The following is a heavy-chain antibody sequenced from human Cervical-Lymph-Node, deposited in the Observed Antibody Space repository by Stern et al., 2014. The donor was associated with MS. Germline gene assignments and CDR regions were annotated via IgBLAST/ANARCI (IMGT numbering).Heavy chain of an antibody. Sequence: QLQLQESGPGLVKPSQTLSLTCTVSGGSTGDAAYYWNWIRQPAGKELEWIGRIYTTGSTNYKPSLGSRVTISLDTSKNQSSQKLISVTAADTAVYYCARANFYDRYFDLWGRGTRVTVSS. V-gene: IGHV4-61*02. CDR2: IYTTGST. CDR3: ARANFYDRYFDL. J-gene: IGHJ2*01. CDR1: GGSTGDAAYY. D-gene: IGHD3-22*01.